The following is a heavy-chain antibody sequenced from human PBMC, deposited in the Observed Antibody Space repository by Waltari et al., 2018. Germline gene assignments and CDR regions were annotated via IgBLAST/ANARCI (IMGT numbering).Heavy chain of an antibody. V-gene: IGHV3-74*01. CDR1: GFTFSSYW. Sequence: EVQLVESGGGLVQPGGSLGLSCVTSGFTFSSYWMHWVRQVPGKGLVWVSRINSDGSTTSYADSVKGRFTISRDNAKNTLYLQMNSLRADDTSEYYCARAQLTMARNLDLWGRGTLVTVSS. J-gene: IGHJ2*01. D-gene: IGHD3-10*01. CDR3: ARAQLTMARNLDL. CDR2: INSDGSTT.